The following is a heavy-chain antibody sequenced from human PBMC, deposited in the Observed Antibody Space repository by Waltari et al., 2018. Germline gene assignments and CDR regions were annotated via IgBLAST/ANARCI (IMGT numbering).Heavy chain of an antibody. D-gene: IGHD6-19*01. CDR3: AKDFRGWYFDY. CDR1: GFTFSNYA. CDR2: MSGNGGST. V-gene: IGHV3-23*01. J-gene: IGHJ4*02. Sequence: EVHLLESGGGLVQPGGSLRLSCAASGFTFSNYAMTWVRQAPGKGLEWVSGMSGNGGSTYYADSVKGRFTISRDKSKNTLYLQMNSLRAEDTAVYYCAKDFRGWYFDYWGQGTLVTVSS.